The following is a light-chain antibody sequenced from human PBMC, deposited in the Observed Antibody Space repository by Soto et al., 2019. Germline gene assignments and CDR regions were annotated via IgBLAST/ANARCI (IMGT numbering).Light chain of an antibody. CDR2: GAS. J-gene: IGKJ4*01. Sequence: EIVMTQSPATLSVSPGDRATLSCRASQSIYSNLAWYQQKPGQSPRLLIYGASTRATGIPARFSDSRSGIEFTLTISSLQSEDFAVYYCQQYNSWPPLPFGGGTKVEIK. V-gene: IGKV3-15*01. CDR1: QSIYSN. CDR3: QQYNSWPPLP.